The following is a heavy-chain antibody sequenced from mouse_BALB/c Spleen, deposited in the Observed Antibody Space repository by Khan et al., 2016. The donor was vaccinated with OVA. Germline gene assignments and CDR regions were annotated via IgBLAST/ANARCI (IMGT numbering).Heavy chain of an antibody. CDR3: EKPPYFSYVMVY. V-gene: IGHV9-3-1*01. CDR1: GNTFTNYG. Sequence: QIQLVQSGPELKKPGETVKISCKASGNTFTNYGMNWVKQSPGKGLKWMGWINTYTGAPTYANDFKGRFAFSLETSARAAYLQINNHKNEETANYCCEKPPYFSYVMVYWGQGTSVTVSS. J-gene: IGHJ4*01. CDR2: INTYTGAP. D-gene: IGHD2-10*01.